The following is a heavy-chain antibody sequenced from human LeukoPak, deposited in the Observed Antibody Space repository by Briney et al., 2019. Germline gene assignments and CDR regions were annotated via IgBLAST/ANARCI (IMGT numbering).Heavy chain of an antibody. V-gene: IGHV3-23*01. J-gene: IGHJ4*02. Sequence: PGGSLRLSCAASGFTFSSHAMSWVRQAPGKGLEWVSAISSSGGSTYYADSVKGRFTISRDNSKNTLYLQMNSLRAEDTAVYYCAKVWDTYYYDSSGSFDYWGQGTLVTVSS. CDR3: AKVWDTYYYDSSGSFDY. CDR2: ISSSGGST. CDR1: GFTFSSHA. D-gene: IGHD3-22*01.